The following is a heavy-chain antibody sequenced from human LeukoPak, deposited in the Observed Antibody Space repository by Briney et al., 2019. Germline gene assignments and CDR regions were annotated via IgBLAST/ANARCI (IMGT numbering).Heavy chain of an antibody. J-gene: IGHJ6*02. CDR1: GCTFSSYY. D-gene: IGHD3-10*02. CDR3: ARDEFECSVHYGMDV. V-gene: IGHV4-4*07. Sequence: SETLSLTCRVSGCTFSSYYLHWVRQPAGKGLEWIGRVYRSGNTNYNPSLKSRVTMSVDTSKNQISLRLRSVPAADTAVYYCARDEFECSVHYGMDVWGQGTTVTVSS. CDR2: VYRSGNT.